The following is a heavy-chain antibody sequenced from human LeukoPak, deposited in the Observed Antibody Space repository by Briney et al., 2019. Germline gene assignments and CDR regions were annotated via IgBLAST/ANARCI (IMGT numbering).Heavy chain of an antibody. V-gene: IGHV3-23*01. CDR2: TSGSDGTT. CDR3: ARGKTGDS. J-gene: IGHJ4*02. D-gene: IGHD7-27*01. Sequence: GGSLRLSCAASGFTFSSYAMSWVRQAPGKGLEWVSATSGSDGTTYYADSVKGRFTISRDNSKNTLYLQMDSLRAEDTAVYYCARGKTGDSWGQGTLVTVSS. CDR1: GFTFSSYA.